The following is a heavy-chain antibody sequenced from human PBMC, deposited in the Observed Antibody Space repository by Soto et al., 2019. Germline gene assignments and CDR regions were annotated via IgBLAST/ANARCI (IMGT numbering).Heavy chain of an antibody. V-gene: IGHV1-2*04. J-gene: IGHJ4*02. CDR3: AILTPGIEVAGTRGGFGY. CDR2: INPNSGGT. D-gene: IGHD6-19*01. CDR1: GYTFTGYY. Sequence: GASVKVSCKASGYTFTGYYMHWVRQAPGQGLEWMGWINPNSGGTNYAQKFQGWVTMTRDTSISTAYMELSRLRSDDTAVYYCAILTPGIEVAGTRGGFGYWGQGTLVTVSS.